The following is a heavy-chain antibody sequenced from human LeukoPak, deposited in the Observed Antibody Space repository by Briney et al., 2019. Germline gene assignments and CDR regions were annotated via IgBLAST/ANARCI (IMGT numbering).Heavy chain of an antibody. CDR3: AREWSSDSSGYYLGFDY. J-gene: IGHJ4*02. V-gene: IGHV3-21*01. Sequence: GGSLRLSCAASGFTFSSYSMNWVRQAPGKGLEWVSSISSSSSYIYYADSVKGRFTISRDNAKNSLYLQMNSLRAEDTAVYYCAREWSSDSSGYYLGFDYWGQGTLVTVSS. CDR2: ISSSSSYI. CDR1: GFTFSSYS. D-gene: IGHD3-22*01.